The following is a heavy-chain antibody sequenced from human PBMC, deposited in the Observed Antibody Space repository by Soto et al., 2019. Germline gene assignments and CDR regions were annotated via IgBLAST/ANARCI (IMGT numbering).Heavy chain of an antibody. CDR2: ISSRSSYI. Sequence: EVQLVESGGGLVKPGGSLRLSCAASGFTFSSYSMNWVRQAPGKGLEWVSSISSRSSYIYYADSVKGRFTISRDNAKNSLYLQMNSLRAEDTAGYYCARESEGLSVGMDVWGQGTTVTVSS. CDR1: GFTFSSYS. V-gene: IGHV3-21*01. D-gene: IGHD3-3*02. CDR3: ARESEGLSVGMDV. J-gene: IGHJ6*02.